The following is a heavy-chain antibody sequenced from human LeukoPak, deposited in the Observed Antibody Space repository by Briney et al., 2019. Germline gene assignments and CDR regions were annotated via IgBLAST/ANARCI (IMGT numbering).Heavy chain of an antibody. CDR1: GFTFSIYG. CDR2: ISYDGSNK. Sequence: GGSLRLSCAASGFTFSIYGMHWVRQAPGKGLEWVAVISYDGSNKYYADSVKGRFTISRDNSKNTLYLQMNSLRAEDTAVYYCAKTRIWSGYYDYWGQGTLVTVSS. D-gene: IGHD3-3*01. V-gene: IGHV3-30*18. J-gene: IGHJ4*02. CDR3: AKTRIWSGYYDY.